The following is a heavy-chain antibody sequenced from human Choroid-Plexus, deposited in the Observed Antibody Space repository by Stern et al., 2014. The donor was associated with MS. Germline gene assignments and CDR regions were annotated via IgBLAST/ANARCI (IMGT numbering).Heavy chain of an antibody. CDR1: GDSISNDNW. D-gene: IGHD2-2*01. J-gene: IGHJ4*02. V-gene: IGHV4-4*02. CDR2: VYHTGSA. CDR3: ARDQGFQLMNS. Sequence: VQLVESGPGLVRPSGTLSLTCAVSGDSISNDNWWSWVRQPPGKGLEWIGGVYHTGSANYDPSLKSRFTISVDKSKNQFSLRLTSMTAADTAVYYCARDQGFQLMNSWGQGTLVIVSS.